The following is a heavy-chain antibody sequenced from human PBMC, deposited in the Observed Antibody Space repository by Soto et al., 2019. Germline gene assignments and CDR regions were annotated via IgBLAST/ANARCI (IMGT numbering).Heavy chain of an antibody. CDR2: ITGSGGST. CDR3: AKGMSHHSPRGVDY. V-gene: IGHV3-23*01. CDR1: GFTLSGYA. D-gene: IGHD2-21*01. Sequence: EVQLLESGGGLVQPGGSLRLSCAASGFTLSGYAMSWVRQAPGKGLEWVSAITGSGGSTYYADSVKGRFTISRDNSKNTLYLQMNSLRAEDTAVYYCAKGMSHHSPRGVDYWGQGTLVTVSS. J-gene: IGHJ4*02.